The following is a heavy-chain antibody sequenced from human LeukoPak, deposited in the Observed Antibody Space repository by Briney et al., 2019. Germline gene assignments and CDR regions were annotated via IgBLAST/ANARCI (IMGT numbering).Heavy chain of an antibody. J-gene: IGHJ6*02. CDR1: GFTFSSYS. CDR3: ARDKVEPNDYGDYGPDYCYYGMDV. V-gene: IGHV3-21*01. Sequence: GGSLRLSCAASGFTFSSYSMNWVRQAPGKGLEWVSSISSSSSYIYYADSVKGRFTISRDNAKNSLYLQMNSLRAEDTAVYYCARDKVEPNDYGDYGPDYCYYGMDVWGQGTTVTVSS. D-gene: IGHD4-17*01. CDR2: ISSSSSYI.